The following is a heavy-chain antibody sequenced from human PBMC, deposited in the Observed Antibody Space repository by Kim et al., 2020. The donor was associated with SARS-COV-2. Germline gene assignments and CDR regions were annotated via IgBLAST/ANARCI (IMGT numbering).Heavy chain of an antibody. CDR2: ISAYNGNT. J-gene: IGHJ5*02. Sequence: ASVKVSCKASGYTFTSYGISWVRQAPGQGLEWMGWISAYNGNTNYAQKLQGRVTMTTDTSTSTAYMELRSLRSDDTAVYYCARDPSGYDQGWFDPWGQGTLVTVSS. CDR3: ARDPSGYDQGWFDP. V-gene: IGHV1-18*04. D-gene: IGHD5-12*01. CDR1: GYTFTSYG.